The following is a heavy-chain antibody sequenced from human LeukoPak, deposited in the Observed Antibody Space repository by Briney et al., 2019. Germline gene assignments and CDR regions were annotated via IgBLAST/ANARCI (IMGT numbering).Heavy chain of an antibody. CDR3: ARDPYSSSSGAEE. V-gene: IGHV4-34*01. J-gene: IGHJ4*02. CDR1: GGSFSGYY. D-gene: IGHD6-6*01. CDR2: INHSGST. Sequence: SETLSLTCAVYGGSFSGYYWSWIRRPPGKGLKWIGEINHSGSTNYNPSLKSRVTISVDTSKNQFSLKLSSVTAADTAVYYCARDPYSSSSGAEEWGQGTLVTVSS.